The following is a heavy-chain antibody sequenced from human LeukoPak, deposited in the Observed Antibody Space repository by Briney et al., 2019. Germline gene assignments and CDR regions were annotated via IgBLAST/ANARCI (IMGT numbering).Heavy chain of an antibody. J-gene: IGHJ4*02. D-gene: IGHD6-19*01. CDR1: GFAVSSNY. V-gene: IGHV3-53*01. CDR2: IYSGGST. Sequence: PGGSLRLSCAASGFAVSSNYMSWVRQAPGKGLEWVSVIYSGGSTYYADSVKGRFTLSRDNSKNTLYLQMNSLRAEDTAVYYCARDLPYSSDWYSDSWGQGTLVTVSS. CDR3: ARDLPYSSDWYSDS.